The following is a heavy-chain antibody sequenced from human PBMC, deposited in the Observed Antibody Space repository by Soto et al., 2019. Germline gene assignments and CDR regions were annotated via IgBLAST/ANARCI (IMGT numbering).Heavy chain of an antibody. CDR1: GFTFSNYP. CDR3: AKNNLFGSGTTDY. D-gene: IGHD3-10*01. V-gene: IGHV3-23*01. J-gene: IGHJ4*02. CDR2: ISASGGST. Sequence: EVQLLEAGGGLVQGGESLRLSCPASGFTFSNYPMSWVRHVTGRGLEWVSSISASGGSTYYADSVRGRFTISRDNSKDTLDLQMNTLRAEDTAVYYCAKNNLFGSGTTDYWGQGSLVTVSS.